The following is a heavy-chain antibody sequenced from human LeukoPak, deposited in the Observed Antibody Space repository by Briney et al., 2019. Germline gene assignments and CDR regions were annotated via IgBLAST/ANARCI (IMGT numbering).Heavy chain of an antibody. CDR3: AKELYGNPSGY. CDR1: GFTHRSSA. Sequence: GGSLRLSCAASGFTHRSSAMSWVRQAPGKGLEWVSAISGDGGTISYAASVRGRFTISRDNAKNTLFLQMSSLRAGDTALYYCAKELYGNPSGYWGQGTRVTVSS. V-gene: IGHV3-23*01. D-gene: IGHD2-8*01. J-gene: IGHJ4*02. CDR2: ISGDGGTI.